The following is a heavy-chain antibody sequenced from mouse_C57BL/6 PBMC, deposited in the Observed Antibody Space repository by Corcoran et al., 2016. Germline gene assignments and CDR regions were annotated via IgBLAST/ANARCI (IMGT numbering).Heavy chain of an antibody. Sequence: QIQLVQSGPELKKPGETVKISCKASGYTFTTYGMSWVKQAPGKGLKWMGWINTYSGVPPYADDFKGRFAFSLETSASTAYLQINNLKNEDTATYFCAREGLPHYFDYWGQGTTLTVSS. V-gene: IGHV9-3*01. J-gene: IGHJ2*01. D-gene: IGHD2-4*01. CDR1: GYTFTTYG. CDR2: INTYSGVP. CDR3: AREGLPHYFDY.